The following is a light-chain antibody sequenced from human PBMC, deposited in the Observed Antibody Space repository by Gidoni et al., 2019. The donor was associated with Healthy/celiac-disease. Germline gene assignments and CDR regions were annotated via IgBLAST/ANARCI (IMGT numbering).Light chain of an antibody. CDR1: QSLLHSNVYNY. J-gene: IGKJ5*01. Sequence: EIVMPPSPLPLPVTPGEPASISCRSTQSLLHSNVYNYLDWYLQKPGQSPQLLIYLGSNRDSGVPDRFSGSGSGTDFTLKISRVEAEDVGVYYCMQALQTPVTFGQGTRLEIK. V-gene: IGKV2-28*01. CDR2: LGS. CDR3: MQALQTPVT.